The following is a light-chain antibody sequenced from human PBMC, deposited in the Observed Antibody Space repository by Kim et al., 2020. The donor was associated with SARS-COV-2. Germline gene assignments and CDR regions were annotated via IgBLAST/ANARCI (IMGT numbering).Light chain of an antibody. V-gene: IGLV3-21*02. CDR1: DIGRKA. Sequence: SYELTQPPSVSAVPVQAAAISCGGHDIGRKAVHWYQQKPGHVPVLVIYYDRDRLSGIPERFSGSNSGHTATLTITRVEAGDEASYYCQVWDSDVDHPVFGGGTKVTVL. CDR3: QVWDSDVDHPV. J-gene: IGLJ3*02. CDR2: YDR.